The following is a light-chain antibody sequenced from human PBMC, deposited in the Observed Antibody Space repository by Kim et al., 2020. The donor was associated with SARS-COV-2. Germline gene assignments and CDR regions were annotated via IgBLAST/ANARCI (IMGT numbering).Light chain of an antibody. CDR3: QQYYSSPYS. J-gene: IGKJ2*03. V-gene: IGKV4-1*01. Sequence: RATIHCQSSQSILYRSDKKNYLCWDQQRAAQAPRWLNYWAFTRASGVHDRFSGSGSGTDFTLTISSLQAEDVAVYYSQQYYSSPYSFGRGTKLE. CDR1: QSILYRSDKKNY. CDR2: WAF.